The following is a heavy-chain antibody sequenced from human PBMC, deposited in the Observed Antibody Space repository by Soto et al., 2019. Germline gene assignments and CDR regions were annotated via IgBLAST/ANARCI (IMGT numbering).Heavy chain of an antibody. J-gene: IGHJ6*03. Sequence: PSETLSLTCTVSGGSISSGGYYWSWIRQHPGKGLEWIGYIYYSGSTYYNPSLKSRVTISVDTSKNQFSLKLSSVTAADTAVYYCAREIVSPYYYYMDVWGKGTTVTVSS. CDR1: GGSISSGGYY. CDR3: AREIVSPYYYYMDV. CDR2: IYYSGST. D-gene: IGHD3-16*02. V-gene: IGHV4-31*03.